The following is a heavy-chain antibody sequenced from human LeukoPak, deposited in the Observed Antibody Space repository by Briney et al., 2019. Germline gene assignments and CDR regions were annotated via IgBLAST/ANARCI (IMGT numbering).Heavy chain of an antibody. CDR3: AKNGGVVVITANDY. CDR1: GFTFSSYS. Sequence: QPGGSLRLSCAASGFTFSSYSMNWVRQAPGKGLEWVSAISGSGGSTYYADSVKGRFTISRDNSKNTLYLQMNSLRAEDTAVYYCAKNGGVVVITANDYWGQGTLVTVSS. V-gene: IGHV3-23*01. J-gene: IGHJ4*02. CDR2: ISGSGGST. D-gene: IGHD3-22*01.